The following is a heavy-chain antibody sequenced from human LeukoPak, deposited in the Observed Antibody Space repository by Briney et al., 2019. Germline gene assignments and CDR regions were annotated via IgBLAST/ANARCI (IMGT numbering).Heavy chain of an antibody. Sequence: EASVKVSCKASGYTFTGYYMHWVRQAPGQGLEWMGWINPNSGGTNYAQKFQGRVTMTRDTSISTAYMELSRLRSDDTAVYYCARPAGGDSSGWYSYDYWGQGTLVTVSS. D-gene: IGHD6-19*01. CDR2: INPNSGGT. CDR3: ARPAGGDSSGWYSYDY. J-gene: IGHJ4*02. CDR1: GYTFTGYY. V-gene: IGHV1-2*02.